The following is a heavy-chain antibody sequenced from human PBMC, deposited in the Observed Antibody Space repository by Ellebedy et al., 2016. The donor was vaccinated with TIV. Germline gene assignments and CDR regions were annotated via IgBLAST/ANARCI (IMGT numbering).Heavy chain of an antibody. V-gene: IGHV3-53*01. J-gene: IGHJ4*02. CDR1: GFTVSNNY. CDR3: GKEELVAVTPYLDY. CDR2: IYSGGGT. D-gene: IGHD2-15*01. Sequence: PGGSLRLSCAASGFTVSNNYMSWVRQAPGKGLEWVSLIYSGGGTYYANSVRGRFTISRDNSKNTLYLQMNSLRAEDTAVYYCGKEELVAVTPYLDYWGQGTLVTVSS.